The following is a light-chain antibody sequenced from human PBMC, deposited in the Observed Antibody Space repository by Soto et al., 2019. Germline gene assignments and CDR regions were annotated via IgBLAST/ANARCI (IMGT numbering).Light chain of an antibody. Sequence: DIQMTQSPSTLSASVGDRVTITCRASQSISSWLAWYQQKPGKAPKPLIYKASSLQSGVPSRFSGSGSGTEFTLTISSLQPDDFATYYCQQYHSYPYTFGQGPKLEIK. CDR1: QSISSW. CDR3: QQYHSYPYT. V-gene: IGKV1-5*03. J-gene: IGKJ2*01. CDR2: KAS.